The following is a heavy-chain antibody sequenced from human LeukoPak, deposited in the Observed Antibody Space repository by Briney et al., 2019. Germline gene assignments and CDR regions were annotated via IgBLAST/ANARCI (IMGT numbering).Heavy chain of an antibody. J-gene: IGHJ4*02. V-gene: IGHV1-2*06. D-gene: IGHD2-15*01. CDR1: GYTFTGYY. Sequence: ASVKVSCKASGYTFTGYYMHWVRQAPGQGLEWMGRINPNSGGTNYAQKLQGRVTMTRDTSISTAYMELSRLRSDDTAVYYCAREVAVVLAATNTPRVFDYWGQGTLVTVSS. CDR2: INPNSGGT. CDR3: AREVAVVLAATNTPRVFDY.